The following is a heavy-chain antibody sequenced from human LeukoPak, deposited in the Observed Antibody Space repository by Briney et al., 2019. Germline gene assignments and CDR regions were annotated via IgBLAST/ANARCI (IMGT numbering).Heavy chain of an antibody. Sequence: SETPSLTCTVSGGSISSSSYYWGWIRQPPGKGLEWIGTFYYTGSTYYNPSLKSRVTISVDTSKTQFSLKLSSVTARDTALYYCANQGRLLGGPVDYWGQGTLVTVSS. D-gene: IGHD1-26*01. CDR2: FYYTGST. V-gene: IGHV4-39*05. CDR3: ANQGRLLGGPVDY. J-gene: IGHJ4*02. CDR1: GGSISSSSYY.